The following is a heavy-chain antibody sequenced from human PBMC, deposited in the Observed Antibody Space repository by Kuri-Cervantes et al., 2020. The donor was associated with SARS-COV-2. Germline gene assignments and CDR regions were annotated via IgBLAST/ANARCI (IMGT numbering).Heavy chain of an antibody. CDR3: ARDSITMVQGFTSDAFDI. J-gene: IGHJ3*02. V-gene: IGHV3-53*01. CDR2: IYSGGST. CDR1: GFTVSSNY. D-gene: IGHD3-10*01. Sequence: GESLKISCASSGFTVSSNYMSWVRQAPGKGLEWVSVIYSGGSTYYADSVKGRFTISRDNSKNTLYLQMNSLRAEDTAVYYCARDSITMVQGFTSDAFDIWGQGTMVTVSS.